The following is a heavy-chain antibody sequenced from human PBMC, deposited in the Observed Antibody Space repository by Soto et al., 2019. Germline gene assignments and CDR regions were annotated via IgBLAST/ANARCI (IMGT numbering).Heavy chain of an antibody. D-gene: IGHD6-6*01. Sequence: PGESLKISCKGSGYSFTSYWISWVRQMPGKGLEWMGRIDPSDSYTNYSPSFQGHVTISADKSISTAYLQWSSLKASDTAMYYCARQLSEYYYYHSMDVWGQGTTVTVCS. V-gene: IGHV5-10-1*01. CDR2: IDPSDSYT. J-gene: IGHJ6*02. CDR3: ARQLSEYYYYHSMDV. CDR1: GYSFTSYW.